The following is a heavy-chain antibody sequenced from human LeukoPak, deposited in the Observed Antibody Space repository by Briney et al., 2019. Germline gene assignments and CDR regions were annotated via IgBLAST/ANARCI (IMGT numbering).Heavy chain of an antibody. Sequence: SVKVSCKASGGTFSSYTISWVRQAPGQGLEWMGGIIPIFGTTNYAQKFQGRVTITADESTSTAYMELSSLTSDDTAVYYCARGRFSGYGADWGQGTLVTVSS. J-gene: IGHJ4*02. D-gene: IGHD5-12*01. CDR1: GGTFSSYT. CDR2: IIPIFGTT. CDR3: ARGRFSGYGAD. V-gene: IGHV1-69*13.